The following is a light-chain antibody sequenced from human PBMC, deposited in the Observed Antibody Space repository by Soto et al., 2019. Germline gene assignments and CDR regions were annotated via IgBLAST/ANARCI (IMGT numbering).Light chain of an antibody. CDR3: SSYRSSGIPV. V-gene: IGLV2-14*01. CDR1: SSDVGGYDY. CDR2: DVT. Sequence: QSALTQPASESGSPGQSITIFCTGTSSDVGGYDYVSWYQQHPGKAPKLLIYDVTNRPSGVSNRFSGSKSGNTASLTISGLQAEDEADYYCSSYRSSGIPVFGGGTQLTVL. J-gene: IGLJ7*01.